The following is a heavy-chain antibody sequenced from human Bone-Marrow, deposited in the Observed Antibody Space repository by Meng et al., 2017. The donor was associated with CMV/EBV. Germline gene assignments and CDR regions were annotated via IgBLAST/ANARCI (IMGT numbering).Heavy chain of an antibody. V-gene: IGHV3-7*03. CDR2: IKQDGSEK. CDR3: ARDVPAYYYDSNGFYYDS. J-gene: IGHJ4*02. D-gene: IGHD3-22*01. Sequence: GESLKISCAASGFTFDDYGMTWVRQAPGKGLEWVANIKQDGSEKYYVDSVKGRFTISRDNAKNSLYLQMNSLRAEDTAVYYCARDVPAYYYDSNGFYYDSWGQGTLVTVSS. CDR1: GFTFDDYG.